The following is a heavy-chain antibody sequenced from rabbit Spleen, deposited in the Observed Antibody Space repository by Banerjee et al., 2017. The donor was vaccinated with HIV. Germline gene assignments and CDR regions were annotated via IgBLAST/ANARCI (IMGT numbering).Heavy chain of an antibody. CDR2: IDTSDGDA. D-gene: IGHD1-1*01. Sequence: LEESGGGLVKPGGTLTLTCTVSGFSFSSNWICWVRQAPGKGLEWIACIDTSDGDADYANWPKGRFTLSKASSTTVTLKMTSLTAADTATYFCARNYVNAFDPWGPGTLVTVS. CDR1: GFSFSSNW. CDR3: ARNYVNAFDP. V-gene: IGHV1S45*01. J-gene: IGHJ2*01.